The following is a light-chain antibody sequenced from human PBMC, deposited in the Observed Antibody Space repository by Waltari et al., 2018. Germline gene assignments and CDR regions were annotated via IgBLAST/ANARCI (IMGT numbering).Light chain of an antibody. CDR1: QSVSSSY. J-gene: IGKJ1*01. Sequence: EIVLTQSPGTLSLSPGERATLSCRASQSVSSSYLAWYQQKPGQAPRLLIYGASSRATGIPDRFSGSGSETDFTLTISRLEPEDFAVYYCQQYGSSHTYTFGQGTTVEIK. CDR3: QQYGSSHTYT. V-gene: IGKV3-20*01. CDR2: GAS.